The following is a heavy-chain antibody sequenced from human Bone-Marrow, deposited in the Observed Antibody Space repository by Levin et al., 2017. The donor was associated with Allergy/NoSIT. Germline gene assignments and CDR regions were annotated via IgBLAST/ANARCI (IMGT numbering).Heavy chain of an antibody. V-gene: IGHV4-31*03. CDR3: ARLDGYSVDY. D-gene: IGHD4-17*01. CDR2: ISYRGST. Sequence: KASETLSLTCTVSGGSISSAGYHWTWIRQYPGKGLEWIGYISYRGSTYFNPSLKSRLIMSIDTSEPHFSLNLTAVSAADTAIYYCARLDGYSVDYWGQGALVTVSS. J-gene: IGHJ4*02. CDR1: GGSISSAGYH.